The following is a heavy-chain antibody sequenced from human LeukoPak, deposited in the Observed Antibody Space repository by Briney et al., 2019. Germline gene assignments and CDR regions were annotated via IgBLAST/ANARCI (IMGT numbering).Heavy chain of an antibody. Sequence: GGSLRLSCAASGFTFSSYEMNWVRQAPGKGLEWVSYISSSGSTIYYADSVKGRFTISRDNAKNSLYLQMNSLRAEDTAVYYCARLGSYGDPHYGMDVWGQGTTVTVSS. CDR3: ARLGSYGDPHYGMDV. J-gene: IGHJ6*02. CDR2: ISSSGSTI. D-gene: IGHD4-17*01. V-gene: IGHV3-48*03. CDR1: GFTFSSYE.